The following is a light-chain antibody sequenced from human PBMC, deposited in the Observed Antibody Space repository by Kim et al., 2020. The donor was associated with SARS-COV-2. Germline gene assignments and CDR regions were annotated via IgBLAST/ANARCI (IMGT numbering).Light chain of an antibody. CDR2: DVS. CDR1: SSDVGGYNY. CDR3: TSYTSTDTWV. V-gene: IGLV2-14*03. Sequence: GQSITISGTRPSSDVGGYNYVSWYQHHPGKAPKLIIYDVSQRPSGVSNRFSGSKSGNTASLTISGLQAEDEADYYRTSYTSTDTWVFAGGTKLTVL. J-gene: IGLJ3*02.